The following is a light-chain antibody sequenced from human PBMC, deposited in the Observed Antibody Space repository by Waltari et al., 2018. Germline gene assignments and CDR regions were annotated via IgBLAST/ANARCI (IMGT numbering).Light chain of an antibody. CDR1: SGHNSYA. J-gene: IGLJ2*01. CDR3: QTWDSGTVV. Sequence: QLVLTQSPSASASLGASVKLTCTLSSGHNSYAIAWHQQQPAKGPRYLMKLNSDGSHSKGDGIPDRFSGSSSGAERYLTISSLQSEEEADYYCQTWDSGTVVFGGGTKLTVL. CDR2: LNSDGSH. V-gene: IGLV4-69*01.